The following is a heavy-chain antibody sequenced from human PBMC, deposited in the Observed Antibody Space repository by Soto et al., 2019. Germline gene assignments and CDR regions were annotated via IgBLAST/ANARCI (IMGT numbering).Heavy chain of an antibody. D-gene: IGHD3-10*01. J-gene: IGHJ5*02. CDR2: ISWNSGSI. V-gene: IGHV3-9*01. Sequence: EVQLVESGGGLVQPGRSLRLSCAASGFTFDDYAMHWVRQAPGKGLEWVSGISWNSGSIGYADSVKGRFTISRDNAKNSLYLQMNSLRAEDTALYYCAKDQQGAIYGSGSQNWFDPWGQGTLVTVSS. CDR1: GFTFDDYA. CDR3: AKDQQGAIYGSGSQNWFDP.